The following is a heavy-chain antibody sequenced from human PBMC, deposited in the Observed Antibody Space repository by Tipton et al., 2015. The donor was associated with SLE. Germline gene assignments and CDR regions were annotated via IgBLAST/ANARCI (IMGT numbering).Heavy chain of an antibody. CDR2: IYYSGGT. CDR3: ARAADMDV. CDR1: GGSISSGGYY. J-gene: IGHJ6*02. V-gene: IGHV4-31*02. Sequence: LRLSCTVSGGSISSGGYYWSWIRQHPGKGLEWIGYIYYSGGTYYNPSLKSRVTISVDTSKNQFSLKLSSVTAADTAVYYCARAADMDVWGQGTTVTVSS.